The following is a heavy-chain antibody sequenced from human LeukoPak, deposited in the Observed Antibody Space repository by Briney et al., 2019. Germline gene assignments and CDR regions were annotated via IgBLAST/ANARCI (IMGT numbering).Heavy chain of an antibody. CDR1: GFSFSILN. CDR2: ISGRSSFI. V-gene: IGHV3-21*01. Sequence: GGSLRHSCAASGFSFSILNMDCVRQAPGKGLEWVSSISGRSSFIWYADSVKGRFTISRDNSKNTLYLQMNSLRAEDTAVYYCARDYYDSTGYYYHWGQGTLVTVSS. D-gene: IGHD3-22*01. J-gene: IGHJ5*02. CDR3: ARDYYDSTGYYYH.